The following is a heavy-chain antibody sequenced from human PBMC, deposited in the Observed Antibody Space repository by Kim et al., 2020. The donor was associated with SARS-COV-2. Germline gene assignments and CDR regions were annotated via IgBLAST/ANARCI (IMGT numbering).Heavy chain of an antibody. J-gene: IGHJ6*02. CDR2: ISSSSSTI. V-gene: IGHV3-48*02. Sequence: GGSLRLSCAASGFTFSSYSMNWVRQAPGKGLEWVSYISSSSSTIYYADSVKGRFTISRDNAKNSLYLQMNSLRDEDTAVYYCARRGNSINIYYYGMDVWGQGTTVTVSS. CDR3: ARRGNSINIYYYGMDV. CDR1: GFTFSSYS. D-gene: IGHD1-7*01.